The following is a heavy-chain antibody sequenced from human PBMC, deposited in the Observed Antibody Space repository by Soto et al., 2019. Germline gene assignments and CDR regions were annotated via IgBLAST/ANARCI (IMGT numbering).Heavy chain of an antibody. D-gene: IGHD6-13*01. CDR1: GGSFSGYY. Sequence: SETLSLTCAVYGGSFSGYYWSWIRQPPGKGLEWIGEINHSGSTNYNPSLKSRVTISVGTSKNQFSLKLSSVTAADKAVYYCARGGSSYGYSTSWYYYYGMHVWGQGTPVTVSS. J-gene: IGHJ6*02. V-gene: IGHV4-34*01. CDR2: INHSGST. CDR3: ARGGSSYGYSTSWYYYYGMHV.